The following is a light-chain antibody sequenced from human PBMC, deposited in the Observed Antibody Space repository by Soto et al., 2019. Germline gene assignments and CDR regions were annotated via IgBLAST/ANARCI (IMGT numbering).Light chain of an antibody. CDR3: QSYDSSLSGSRV. J-gene: IGLJ2*01. CDR2: GIS. Sequence: QSVLTQPPSVSGAPGQRVTIYCTGSSSNIGAGYDVHWYQQLPGTAPKLLIYGISNRPSGVPDRFSGSKSGTSASLAITGLQAEDEADYYCQSYDSSLSGSRVFGGGTKLTVL. V-gene: IGLV1-40*01. CDR1: SSNIGAGYD.